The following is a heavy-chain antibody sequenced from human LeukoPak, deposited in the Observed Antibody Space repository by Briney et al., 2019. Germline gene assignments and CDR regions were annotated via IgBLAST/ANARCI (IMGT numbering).Heavy chain of an antibody. CDR3: ARVTVPPLQYYYYYMDV. J-gene: IGHJ6*03. CDR2: IKQDGSEK. D-gene: IGHD2-2*01. CDR1: GFTFSSYA. V-gene: IGHV3-7*01. Sequence: PGGSLRLSCAASGFTFSSYAMSWVRQAPGKGLEWVANIKQDGSEKYYVDSVKGRFTISRDNAKNSLYLQMNSLRAEDTAVYYCARVTVPPLQYYYYYMDVWGKGTTVTVSS.